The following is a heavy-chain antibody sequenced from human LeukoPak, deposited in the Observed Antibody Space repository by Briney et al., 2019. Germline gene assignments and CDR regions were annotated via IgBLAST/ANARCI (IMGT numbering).Heavy chain of an antibody. J-gene: IGHJ4*02. V-gene: IGHV3-33*06. D-gene: IGHD6-13*01. Sequence: GGSLRLSCAASGFTFRSYGMHWVRQAPGKGLEWVAVIWYDGSNKYYADSVKGRFTISRDNSKNTLYLQMNSLRAEDTAVYYCAKEKPSSWYHFDYWGQGTLVTVSS. CDR2: IWYDGSNK. CDR3: AKEKPSSWYHFDY. CDR1: GFTFRSYG.